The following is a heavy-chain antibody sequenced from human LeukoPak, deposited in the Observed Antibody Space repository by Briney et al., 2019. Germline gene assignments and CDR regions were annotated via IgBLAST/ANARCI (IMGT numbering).Heavy chain of an antibody. J-gene: IGHJ4*02. Sequence: GASVKVSCKASGYTFTGYYMHWVRQAPGQGLEWMGWINPNSGGTNYAQKFQGRVTMTRDTSISTAYMELSRLRSDDTAVYYCARGPTIVVVPADGGVDYRGQGTLVTVSS. CDR2: INPNSGGT. CDR3: ARGPTIVVVPADGGVDY. V-gene: IGHV1-2*02. CDR1: GYTFTGYY. D-gene: IGHD2-2*01.